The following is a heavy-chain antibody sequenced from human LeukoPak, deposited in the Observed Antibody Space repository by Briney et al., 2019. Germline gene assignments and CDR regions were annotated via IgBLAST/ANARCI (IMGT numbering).Heavy chain of an antibody. CDR1: GGSISSGSYY. J-gene: IGHJ6*02. CDR3: AIQATPAEVYGMDV. V-gene: IGHV4-61*02. CDR2: IYTSGST. Sequence: SQTLSLTCTVSGGSISSGSYYWCWIRQPAGKGLEWIGRIYTSGSTNYNPSLKSRVTISVDTSKNQFSLKLSSVTAADTAVYYCAIQATPAEVYGMDVWGQGTTVTVSS.